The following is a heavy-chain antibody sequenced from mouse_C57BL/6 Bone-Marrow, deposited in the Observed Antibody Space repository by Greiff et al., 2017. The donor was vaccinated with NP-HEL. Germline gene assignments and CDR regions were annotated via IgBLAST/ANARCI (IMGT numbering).Heavy chain of an antibody. CDR2: ISYDGSN. D-gene: IGHD1-1*01. CDR3: ARSYYYGSSLFAY. J-gene: IGHJ3*01. Sequence: EVQLQQSGPGLVKPSQSLSLTCSVTGYSITSGYYWNWIRQFPGNKLEWMGYISYDGSNNYNPSLKNRISITRDTSKNQFFLKLNSVTTEDTATYYCARSYYYGSSLFAYWGQGTLVTVSA. CDR1: GYSITSGYY. V-gene: IGHV3-6*01.